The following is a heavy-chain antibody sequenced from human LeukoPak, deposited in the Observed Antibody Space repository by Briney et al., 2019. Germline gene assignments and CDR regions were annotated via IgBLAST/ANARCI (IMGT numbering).Heavy chain of an antibody. J-gene: IGHJ6*03. CDR3: ARDIGYCSSTSCLYYYYYYMDV. V-gene: IGHV4-4*09. CDR2: IYTSGST. CDR1: GGSISSYY. Sequence: PSETLSLTCTVSGGSISSYYWSWIRQPPGKGLEWIGYIYTSGSTNYNPSLKSRVTMSVDTSKNQSSLKLSSVTAADTAVYYCARDIGYCSSTSCLYYYYYYMDVWGKGTTVTVSS. D-gene: IGHD2-2*01.